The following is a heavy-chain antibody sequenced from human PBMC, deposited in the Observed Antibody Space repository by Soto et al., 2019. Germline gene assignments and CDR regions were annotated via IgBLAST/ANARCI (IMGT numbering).Heavy chain of an antibody. CDR3: ARGRGSAWSFDY. D-gene: IGHD6-19*01. V-gene: IGHV3-11*01. CDR1: GFTFSDSY. Sequence: QVQVVESGGGLVKPGGSLRLSCAASGFTFSDSYMSWIRQAPGKGLEWVSYISNTGSTTNYADSVKGRFTISRENTKNSLYLQMDSLRAEDTAVYYCARGRGSAWSFDYWGQGTLVTVSS. CDR2: ISNTGSTT. J-gene: IGHJ4*02.